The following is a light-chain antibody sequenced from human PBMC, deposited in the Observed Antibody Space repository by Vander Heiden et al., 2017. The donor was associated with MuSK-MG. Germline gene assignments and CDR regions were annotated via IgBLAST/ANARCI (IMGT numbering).Light chain of an antibody. CDR2: DDS. V-gene: IGLV3-21*02. J-gene: IGLJ2*01. CDR3: QVWDSSTDHVI. Sequence: SYVLTQPPSVSEAPGQTARITCGGNKIGRRSVHWYQQKPGQAPVLVVYDDSDRPSGVPERFSGSNSGNTATLTISGVEAGDEADYYCQVWDSSTDHVIFGGGTKLTVL. CDR1: KIGRRS.